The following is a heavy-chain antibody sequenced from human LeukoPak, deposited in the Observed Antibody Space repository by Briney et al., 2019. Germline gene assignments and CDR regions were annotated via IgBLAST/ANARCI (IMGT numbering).Heavy chain of an antibody. CDR1: GFTFSSYS. J-gene: IGHJ4*02. CDR3: ARDVGAADPGDFDY. Sequence: GGSLRLSCAASGFTFSSYSMNWVRQAPGKGLEWVSSISSSSSYIYYADSVKGRFTISRDNAKNSLYLQMNSLRAEDTAVYYCARDVGAADPGDFDYWSQGTLVTVSP. CDR2: ISSSSSYI. D-gene: IGHD3-10*01. V-gene: IGHV3-21*01.